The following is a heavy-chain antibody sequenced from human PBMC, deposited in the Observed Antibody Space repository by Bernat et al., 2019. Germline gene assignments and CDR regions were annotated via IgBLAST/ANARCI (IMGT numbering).Heavy chain of an antibody. Sequence: VQLLESGGGLVQPGGSLRLSCAASGFTFSSYVMSWVRQAPGKGLEWVAVISYDGSNKYYADSVKGRFTISRDNSKNTLYLQMNSLRAEDTAVYYCAKEITAMVPYYFDYWGQGTLVTVSS. D-gene: IGHD5-18*01. CDR2: ISYDGSNK. V-gene: IGHV3-30*18. J-gene: IGHJ4*02. CDR1: GFTFSSYV. CDR3: AKEITAMVPYYFDY.